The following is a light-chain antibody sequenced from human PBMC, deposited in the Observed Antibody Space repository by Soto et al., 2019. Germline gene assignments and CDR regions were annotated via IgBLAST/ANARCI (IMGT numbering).Light chain of an antibody. CDR1: QSISAS. Sequence: DIQMTQSPSSVSASVGDRVTITCRASQSISASLAWYQQKPGTVPNLLIFAASSLQSGVPSRFSGSGAGTEFTLSITSPQPEDFGTYYCQQGDSFPIAFGQGTRLEIK. J-gene: IGKJ5*01. CDR3: QQGDSFPIA. CDR2: AAS. V-gene: IGKV1-12*01.